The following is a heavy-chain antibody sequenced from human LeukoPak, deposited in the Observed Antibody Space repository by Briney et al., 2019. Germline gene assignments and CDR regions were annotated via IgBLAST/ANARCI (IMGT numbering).Heavy chain of an antibody. Sequence: GGSLRLSCAASGFTVSSNYMSWVRQAPGKGVEWVSIIYSGGSTFYADSVKGRFTISRDNSKNTLYLQMNSLRAEDTAVYYCARKHGSGSYYYYDYWGQGTLVTVSS. J-gene: IGHJ4*02. CDR1: GFTVSSNY. CDR3: ARKHGSGSYYYYDY. D-gene: IGHD3-10*01. V-gene: IGHV3-53*05. CDR2: IYSGGST.